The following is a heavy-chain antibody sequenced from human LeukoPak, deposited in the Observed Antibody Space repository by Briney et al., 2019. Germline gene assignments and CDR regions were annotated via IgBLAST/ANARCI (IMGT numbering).Heavy chain of an antibody. CDR1: GFSFSSYW. Sequence: GVSDRLSCVVSGFSFSSYWMNWVRQAPGKGLEWVANIKQDGSEKYYVDSVKGRFTISRDNAKNSLYLQMNNLRAEDTAVYYCARSVYSYGPNYYYYMDVWGKGTTVTVSS. CDR2: IKQDGSEK. J-gene: IGHJ6*03. D-gene: IGHD5-18*01. CDR3: ARSVYSYGPNYYYYMDV. V-gene: IGHV3-7*01.